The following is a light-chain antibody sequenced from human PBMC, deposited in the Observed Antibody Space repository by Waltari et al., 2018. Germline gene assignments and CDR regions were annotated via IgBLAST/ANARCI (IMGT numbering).Light chain of an antibody. J-gene: IGKJ1*01. CDR1: QSVSRA. CDR2: AAS. Sequence: EIVLTQSPGTLSLSPGERATLSCRASQSVSRALAWYQQKPGQAPRLLIYAASSRATGIPDRFSGSRSGTDVSLTLSRLEPEDFAVYYCQHYVRLPVTFGQGTKVEIK. CDR3: QHYVRLPVT. V-gene: IGKV3-20*01.